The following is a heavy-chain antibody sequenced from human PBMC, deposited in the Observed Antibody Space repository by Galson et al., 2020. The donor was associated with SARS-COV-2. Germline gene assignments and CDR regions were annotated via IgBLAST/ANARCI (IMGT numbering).Heavy chain of an antibody. Sequence: SVKVSCKASGGTFSSYAISWVRQAPGQGLEWMGGIIPIFGTANYAQKFQGRVTITADESTSTAYMELSSLRSEDTAVYYCARGARFLEWLFRYNWFDPWGQGSLVTVSS. D-gene: IGHD3-3*01. CDR1: GGTFSSYA. CDR3: ARGARFLEWLFRYNWFDP. J-gene: IGHJ5*02. CDR2: IIPIFGTA. V-gene: IGHV1-69*13.